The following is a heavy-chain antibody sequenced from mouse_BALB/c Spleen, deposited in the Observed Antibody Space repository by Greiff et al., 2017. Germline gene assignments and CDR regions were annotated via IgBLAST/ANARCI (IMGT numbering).Heavy chain of an antibody. Sequence: EVQLQESGPELVKPGASVKISCKASGYTFTDYNMHWVKQSHGKSLEWIGYIYPYNGGTGYNQKFKSKATLTVDNSSSTAYMELRSLTSEDSAVYYCARPPPITTVVAENYFDYWGQGTTLTVSS. D-gene: IGHD1-1*01. CDR1: GYTFTDYN. V-gene: IGHV1S29*02. CDR2: IYPYNGGT. J-gene: IGHJ2*01. CDR3: ARPPPITTVVAENYFDY.